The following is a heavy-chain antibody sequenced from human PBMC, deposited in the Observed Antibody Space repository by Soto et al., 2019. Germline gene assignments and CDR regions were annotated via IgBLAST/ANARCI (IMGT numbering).Heavy chain of an antibody. CDR2: IYYSGST. CDR1: GVSVSSGIYY. V-gene: IGHV4-61*01. Sequence: SETLSLTCTVSGVSVSSGIYYLSWIRQPPGKGLEWIGYIYYSGSTNYNPSLKSRVTISVDTSKNQFSLKLSSVTAADTAVYYCARIPYDILTGYGYYGMAVWGQGTTVTVSS. CDR3: ARIPYDILTGYGYYGMAV. J-gene: IGHJ6*02. D-gene: IGHD3-9*01.